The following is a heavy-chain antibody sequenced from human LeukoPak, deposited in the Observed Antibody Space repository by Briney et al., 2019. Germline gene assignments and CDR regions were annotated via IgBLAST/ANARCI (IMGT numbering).Heavy chain of an antibody. CDR3: AKVIAVAGLLGKGDAFDI. J-gene: IGHJ3*02. D-gene: IGHD6-19*01. CDR2: ISGSGGST. CDR1: GFSFSSYG. V-gene: IGHV3-23*01. Sequence: GGSLRLSCAASGFSFSSYGMHWVRQAPGKGLEWVSAISGSGGSTYYADSVKGRFTISRDNSKNTLYLQMNSLRAEDTAVYYCAKVIAVAGLLGKGDAFDIWGQGTMVTVSS.